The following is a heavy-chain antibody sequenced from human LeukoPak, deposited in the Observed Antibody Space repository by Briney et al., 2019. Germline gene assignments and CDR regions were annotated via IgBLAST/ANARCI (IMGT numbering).Heavy chain of an antibody. CDR3: ARDLRDSSSWYPGY. CDR2: IWYDGSNK. J-gene: IGHJ4*02. CDR1: GFTFSSYG. Sequence: GGSLRLSCAASGFTFSSYGMHWVRQAPGKGLEWVAVIWYDGSNKYYADSVKSRFTISRDNSKNTLYLQMNSLRAEDTAVYYCARDLRDSSSWYPGYWGQGTLVTVSS. D-gene: IGHD6-13*01. V-gene: IGHV3-33*01.